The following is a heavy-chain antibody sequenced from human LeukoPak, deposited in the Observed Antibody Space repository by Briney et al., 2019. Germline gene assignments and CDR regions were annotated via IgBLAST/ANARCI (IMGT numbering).Heavy chain of an antibody. CDR1: GFTFDDYA. CDR2: ISWNSGSI. J-gene: IGHJ4*02. Sequence: GGSLRLSCAASGFTFDDYAMQWVRQARGKGREWVSGISWNSGSIGYADSVKGRFTISRDNAKNSLYLQMNSLRAEDMALYYCAKGRSLSYDYGVDYWGQGTLVTVSS. V-gene: IGHV3-9*03. D-gene: IGHD4-17*01. CDR3: AKGRSLSYDYGVDY.